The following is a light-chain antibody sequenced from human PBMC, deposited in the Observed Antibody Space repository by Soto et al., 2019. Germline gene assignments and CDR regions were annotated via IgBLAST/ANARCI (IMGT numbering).Light chain of an antibody. Sequence: DIQMTQSPSSLSASVGDRVTITCRASQSISSYLNWYQQKPGKAPKLLIYAASSLQSGVPSRFSGSGSGTDFTLTISSLQPEDFATYYCPQSYSTLWTFGQGTMAAI. CDR1: QSISSY. CDR3: PQSYSTLWT. V-gene: IGKV1-39*01. CDR2: AAS. J-gene: IGKJ1*01.